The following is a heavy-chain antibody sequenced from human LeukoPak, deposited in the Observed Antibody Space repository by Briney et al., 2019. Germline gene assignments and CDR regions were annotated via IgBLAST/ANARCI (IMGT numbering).Heavy chain of an antibody. CDR3: ARAYERGA. CDR1: GGSFSGYY. V-gene: IGHV4-34*01. CDR2: INHSGST. D-gene: IGHD2-8*01. Sequence: SETLSLTCAVYGGSFSGYYWSWIRQPPGKGLEWIGEINHSGSTNYNPSLKSRVTISVDTSKNQFSLKLSSVTAADTAVYYCARAYERGAWGQGTLVTVSS. J-gene: IGHJ5*02.